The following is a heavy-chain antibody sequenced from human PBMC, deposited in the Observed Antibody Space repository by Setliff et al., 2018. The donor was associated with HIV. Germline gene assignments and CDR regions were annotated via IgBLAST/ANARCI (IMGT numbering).Heavy chain of an antibody. CDR2: INHSGST. V-gene: IGHV4-34*01. CDR1: GGSFSGYY. CDR3: ARDGPLEGSYRYYYYYMDV. Sequence: PSETLSLTCAVYGGSFSGYYWSWIRQPPGKGLEWIGEINHSGSTNYNPSLKSRVTISVDTSKNQFSLQLSSVTAADTAVYYCARDGPLEGSYRYYYYYMDVWGKGTTVTVSS. J-gene: IGHJ6*03. D-gene: IGHD3-10*01.